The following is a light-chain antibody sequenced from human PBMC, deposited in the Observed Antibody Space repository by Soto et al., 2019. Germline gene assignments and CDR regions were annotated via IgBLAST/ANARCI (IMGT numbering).Light chain of an antibody. CDR3: QQSYSTPHT. CDR2: DAS. V-gene: IGKV1-39*01. J-gene: IGKJ2*01. Sequence: DIQMTQSPSSLSASVGDRVTITCRASQTISTYLNWYQQKPGKAPRLLIYDASSLLSGVPSRFSGSGSGTDFTLTIASLQPEDFSTYYCQQSYSTPHTFGQGTNLEIK. CDR1: QTISTY.